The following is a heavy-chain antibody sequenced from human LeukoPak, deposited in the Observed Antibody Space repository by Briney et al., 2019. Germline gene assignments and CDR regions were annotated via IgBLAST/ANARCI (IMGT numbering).Heavy chain of an antibody. CDR1: GGSISSYY. Sequence: SETLSLTCTVSGGSISSYYWSWIRQPPGKGLEWIGYIYDSGSTNYNPSLKSRVTISVDTSKNQFSLKLSSVTAADTAVYYCAGTQYYYGSGRTIDYWGQGTLVTVSS. V-gene: IGHV4-59*01. CDR3: AGTQYYYGSGRTIDY. D-gene: IGHD3-10*01. CDR2: IYDSGST. J-gene: IGHJ4*02.